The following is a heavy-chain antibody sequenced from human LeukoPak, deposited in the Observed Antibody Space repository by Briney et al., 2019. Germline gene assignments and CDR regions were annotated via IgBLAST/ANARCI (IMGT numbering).Heavy chain of an antibody. V-gene: IGHV3-23*01. CDR1: EFNFSNYA. Sequence: PGGSLRLSCAASEFNFSNYAMTWVRQAPGKGLEWVSTVNSNDRPYYADSVKGRFTISRDNSKNTLYLQMNTLRVEDTALYYCAKARAAVVEAAINYWGQGILVTVSP. CDR2: VNSNDRP. J-gene: IGHJ4*02. CDR3: AKARAAVVEAAINY. D-gene: IGHD2-15*01.